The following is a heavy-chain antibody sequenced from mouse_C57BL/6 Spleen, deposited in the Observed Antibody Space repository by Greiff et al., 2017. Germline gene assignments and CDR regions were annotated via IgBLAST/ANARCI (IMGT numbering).Heavy chain of an antibody. CDR2: INPNNGGT. CDR1: GYTFTDYY. J-gene: IGHJ2*01. V-gene: IGHV1-26*01. CDR3: AREFYDGYPFDY. Sequence: VQLQQSGPELVKPGASVKISCKASGYTFTDYYMNWVKQSHGKSLEWIGDINPNNGGTSYNQKFKGKATLTVDKSSSTAYMELRSLTSEDSAVYYCAREFYDGYPFDYWGQGTTLTVSS. D-gene: IGHD2-3*01.